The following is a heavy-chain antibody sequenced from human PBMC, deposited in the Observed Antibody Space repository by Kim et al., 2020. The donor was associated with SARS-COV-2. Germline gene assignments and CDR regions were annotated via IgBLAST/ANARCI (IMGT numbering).Heavy chain of an antibody. D-gene: IGHD3-9*01. CDR3: ARAKFDWLLYSYGMDV. V-gene: IGHV3-48*03. Sequence: GRSLRLSCAAYGFTFSSYEMNWVRQAPGKGMEWVSYISSSGSTIYYADSVKGRYTISRDNAKNSLYLQMNSLRAEDTAVYYCARAKFDWLLYSYGMDVWGQGTTVTVSS. CDR1: GFTFSSYE. J-gene: IGHJ6*02. CDR2: ISSSGSTI.